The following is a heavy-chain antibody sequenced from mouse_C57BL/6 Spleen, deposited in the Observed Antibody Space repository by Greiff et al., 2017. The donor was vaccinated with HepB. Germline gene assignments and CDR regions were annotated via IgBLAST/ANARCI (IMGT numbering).Heavy chain of an antibody. Sequence: QVHVKQSGAELVKPGASVKLSCKASGYTFTSYWMHWVKQRPGQGLEWIGMIHPNSGSTNYNEKFKSKATLTVDKSSSTAYMQLSSLTSEDSAVYYCARSYGYDGRPYAMDYWGQGTSVTVSS. CDR2: IHPNSGST. D-gene: IGHD2-2*01. V-gene: IGHV1-64*01. J-gene: IGHJ4*01. CDR1: GYTFTSYW. CDR3: ARSYGYDGRPYAMDY.